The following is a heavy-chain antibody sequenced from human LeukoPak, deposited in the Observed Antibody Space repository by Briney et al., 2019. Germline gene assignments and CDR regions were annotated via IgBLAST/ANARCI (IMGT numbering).Heavy chain of an antibody. CDR2: ISSSSSTI. V-gene: IGHV3-48*04. Sequence: GGSLRLSCAASGFTFSSYSMNWVRQAPGKGLEWVSYISSSSSTIYYADSVKGRFTISRDNAKNSLYLQMNSLRAEDMAVYYCARDHRSSGWRYWGQGTLVTVSS. D-gene: IGHD6-19*01. CDR3: ARDHRSSGWRY. CDR1: GFTFSSYS. J-gene: IGHJ4*02.